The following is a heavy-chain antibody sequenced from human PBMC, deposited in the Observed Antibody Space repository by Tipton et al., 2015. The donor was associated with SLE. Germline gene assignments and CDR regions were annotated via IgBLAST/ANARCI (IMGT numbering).Heavy chain of an antibody. CDR1: SGSFSGYY. V-gene: IGHV4-34*01. D-gene: IGHD5-18*01. CDR3: ARKDTTMVWGDYYYGMDV. CDR2: INHSGST. J-gene: IGHJ6*02. Sequence: GLVKPSETLPLTCAVHSGSFSGYYWNWIRQPPGKGLEWIGDINHSGSTNYNPSLKSRVTISVDTSKNQFSLKLSSVTAADTAVYYCARKDTTMVWGDYYYGMDVWGQGTTVTVSS.